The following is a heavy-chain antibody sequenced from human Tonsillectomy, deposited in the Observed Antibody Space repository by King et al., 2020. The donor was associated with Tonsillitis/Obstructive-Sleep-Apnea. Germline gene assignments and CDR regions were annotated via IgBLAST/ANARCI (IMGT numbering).Heavy chain of an antibody. V-gene: IGHV5-51*01. Sequence: VQLVESGAEVKKPGESLKISCKGSGYSFTSYWIGWVRQMPGKGLEWMGIIYPGDSDTRYSPSFQGQVTISADKSISTAYLQWSSLKASDTAIYYCARRILGYCSTTSCPDAFDSWVQGTMVTVSS. CDR1: GYSFTSYW. D-gene: IGHD2-2*01. CDR3: ARRILGYCSTTSCPDAFDS. CDR2: IYPGDSDT. J-gene: IGHJ3*02.